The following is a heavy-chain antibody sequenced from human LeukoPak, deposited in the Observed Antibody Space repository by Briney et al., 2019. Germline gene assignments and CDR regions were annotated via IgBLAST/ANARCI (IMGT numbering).Heavy chain of an antibody. J-gene: IGHJ4*02. CDR1: GFTFGNYA. CDR3: ARGQPMPPDYFDY. D-gene: IGHD1-1*01. Sequence: GGSLRLSCVASGFTFGNYAIHWVRQAPGKGLEYVSGISSNGGSTDYANSVKGRFTISRDNSKNTLYLQMGSLRAEDMAVYYCARGQPMPPDYFDYWGQGTLVTVSS. CDR2: ISSNGGST. V-gene: IGHV3-64*01.